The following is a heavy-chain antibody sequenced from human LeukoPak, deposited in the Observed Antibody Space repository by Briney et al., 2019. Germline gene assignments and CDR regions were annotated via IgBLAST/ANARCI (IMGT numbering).Heavy chain of an antibody. CDR1: GGSISSYY. D-gene: IGHD2-15*01. V-gene: IGHV4-59*01. CDR2: IYYSGSS. Sequence: PSETLSLTCTASGGSISSYYWSWIRQPPGKGLEWVGYIYYSGSSNYNPSLKRRVTISVDTSMNQFSLKLSSVTAADTAVYYCARIDCSGGSCYHPGVSWFDLWGRGTLVTVSS. J-gene: IGHJ5*02. CDR3: ARIDCSGGSCYHPGVSWFDL.